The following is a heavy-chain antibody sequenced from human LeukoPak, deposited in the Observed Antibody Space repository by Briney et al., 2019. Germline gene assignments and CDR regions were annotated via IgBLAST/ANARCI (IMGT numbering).Heavy chain of an antibody. CDR2: ISHSGST. V-gene: IGHV4-38-2*02. D-gene: IGHD2/OR15-2a*01. J-gene: IGHJ4*02. CDR3: AREHCAGGYCYFLDY. Sequence: SETLSLTCSVSDYPISSGYFWGWIRQPPGKGLEWIATISHSGSTYFNPSLKSRVIVSIDASKNQFSLNLTSVTAADTAVYFCAREHCAGGYCYFLDYWGQGTLVIVSS. CDR1: DYPISSGYF.